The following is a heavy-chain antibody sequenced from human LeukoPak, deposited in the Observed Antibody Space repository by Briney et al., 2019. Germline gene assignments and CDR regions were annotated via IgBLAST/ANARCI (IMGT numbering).Heavy chain of an antibody. CDR3: VRDMSYYDSSGYYQSYNWFDP. D-gene: IGHD3-22*01. CDR2: IYYSGST. J-gene: IGHJ5*02. CDR1: GGSISSGGYY. V-gene: IGHV4-31*03. Sequence: NPSETLSLTCTDSGGSISSGGYYWSWIRQHPGKGLEWIGYIYYSGSTYCNPSLKSRVTISVDTSKNQFSLKLSSVTAADTAVYYCVRDMSYYDSSGYYQSYNWFDPWGQGTLVTVSS.